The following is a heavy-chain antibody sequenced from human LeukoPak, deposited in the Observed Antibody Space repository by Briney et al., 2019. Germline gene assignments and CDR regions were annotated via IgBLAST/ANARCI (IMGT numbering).Heavy chain of an antibody. D-gene: IGHD2-2*01. V-gene: IGHV4-34*01. CDR3: ARSGVPAAIPPRGVVGWFDP. CDR2: INHSGST. J-gene: IGHJ5*02. Sequence: SETLSLTCAVYGGSFSGYYWSWIRQPPGKGLEWMGEINHSGSTNYNPSLKSRVTISVDTSKNQFSLKLSSVTAADTAVYYCARSGVPAAIPPRGVVGWFDPWGQGTLVTVSS. CDR1: GGSFSGYY.